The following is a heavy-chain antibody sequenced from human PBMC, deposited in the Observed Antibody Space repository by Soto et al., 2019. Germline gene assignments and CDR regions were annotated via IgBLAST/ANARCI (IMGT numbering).Heavy chain of an antibody. J-gene: IGHJ6*02. CDR1: GYSFTSYW. CDR3: ARSSSSSWSYYYYGMDV. V-gene: IGHV5-51*01. CDR2: IYPGDSDT. D-gene: IGHD6-6*01. Sequence: GESLKISCKGSGYSFTSYWIGWVRQMPGKGLEWMGIIYPGDSDTRYSPSFQGQVTISADKSISTAYLQWSSLKASDTAMYYCARSSSSSWSYYYYGMDVWGQGTTVTVSS.